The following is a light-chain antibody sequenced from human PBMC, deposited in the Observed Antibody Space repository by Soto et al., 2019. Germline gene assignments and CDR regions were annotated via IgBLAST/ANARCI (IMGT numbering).Light chain of an antibody. CDR1: QSVSSY. Sequence: VVLPQSPATLSLSPGERATLSCRASQSVSSYLAWFQQKPGQAPRLLIYDASNRATGIPARFSGSGSGTDFTLTISSLEPEDFAVYYCQQRSNWPPWTFGQGTKVDIK. V-gene: IGKV3-11*01. CDR3: QQRSNWPPWT. J-gene: IGKJ1*01. CDR2: DAS.